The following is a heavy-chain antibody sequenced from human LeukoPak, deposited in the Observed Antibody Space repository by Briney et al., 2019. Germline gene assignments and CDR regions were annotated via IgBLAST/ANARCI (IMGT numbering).Heavy chain of an antibody. D-gene: IGHD4-17*01. CDR3: ARGRAATVTHPIDY. CDR1: GYTFTSYG. Sequence: ASVKVSCKASGYTFTSYGISWVRQVPGQGLEWMGWISAYNGNTNYAQKLQGRVTMTTDTSTSTAYMELRSLRSDDTAVYYCARGRAATVTHPIDYWGQGTLVTVSS. CDR2: ISAYNGNT. V-gene: IGHV1-18*01. J-gene: IGHJ4*02.